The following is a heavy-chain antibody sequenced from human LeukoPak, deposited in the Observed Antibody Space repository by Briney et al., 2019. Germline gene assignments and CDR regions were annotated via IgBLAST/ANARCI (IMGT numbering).Heavy chain of an antibody. J-gene: IGHJ5*02. V-gene: IGHV1-2*02. CDR1: GYTFTGYY. D-gene: IGHD6-13*01. CDR2: INPNSGGT. CDR3: VQLGYSSTEFDP. Sequence: ASVTVSCKASGYTFTGYYMHWVRQAPGQGLEWMGWINPNSGGTNYAQKFQGRVTMTRDTSISTAYMELSRLRSDDTAVYYCVQLGYSSTEFDPWGQGTLVTVSS.